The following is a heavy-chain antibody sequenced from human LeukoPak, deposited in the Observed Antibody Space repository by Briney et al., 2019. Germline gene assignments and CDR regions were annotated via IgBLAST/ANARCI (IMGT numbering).Heavy chain of an antibody. Sequence: SETLSLTCTVSGGSISSYYWSWIRQPPGKGLEWIGYIYYSGSTNYNPSLKSRVTISVDTSKNQVSLKLSSVTAADTAVYYCARTPIYYFDNSGYYNWSQGTLVTVSS. J-gene: IGHJ4*02. D-gene: IGHD3-22*01. V-gene: IGHV4-59*12. CDR3: ARTPIYYFDNSGYYN. CDR1: GGSISSYY. CDR2: IYYSGST.